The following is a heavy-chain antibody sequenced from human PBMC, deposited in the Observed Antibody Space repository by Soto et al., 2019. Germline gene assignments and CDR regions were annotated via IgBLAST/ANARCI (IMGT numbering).Heavy chain of an antibody. CDR1: GGSISSYY. J-gene: IGHJ4*02. V-gene: IGHV4-59*01. CDR3: ARGAFSGYPDY. Sequence: LSETLSLTCTVSGGSISSYYWSWIRQPPGKGLEWIGYIYYSGSTNYNPSLKSRVTISVDTSKNQFSLKPSSVTAADTAVYYCARGAFSGYPDYWGQGTLVTVSS. D-gene: IGHD3-22*01. CDR2: IYYSGST.